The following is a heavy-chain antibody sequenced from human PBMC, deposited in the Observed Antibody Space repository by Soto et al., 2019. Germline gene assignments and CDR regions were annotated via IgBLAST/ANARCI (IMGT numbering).Heavy chain of an antibody. V-gene: IGHV3-30*18. Sequence: QVQLVESGGGVVQPGRSLRLSCAASGFTFSSYGMHWVRQAPGKGLEWVAVISYDGSNKYYADSVKGRFTISRDNSKNTLYLQMNSLRAEDTAVYYCAKDGYCSSTSCYFDYYYGMDVWGQGTTVTVSS. CDR2: ISYDGSNK. CDR3: AKDGYCSSTSCYFDYYYGMDV. D-gene: IGHD2-2*03. CDR1: GFTFSSYG. J-gene: IGHJ6*02.